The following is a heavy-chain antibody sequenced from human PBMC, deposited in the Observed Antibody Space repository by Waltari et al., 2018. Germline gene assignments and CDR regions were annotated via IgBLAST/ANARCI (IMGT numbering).Heavy chain of an antibody. CDR2: VSQVGANT. J-gene: IGHJ6*02. CDR3: AKDPAYSEYYYYGMDL. V-gene: IGHV3-30*18. Sequence: QVRLVESGGGVVKPGRSLRLSWEGSGIRHTRYGIHWVRQPPGKGLEWVAVVSQVGANTFYADSVKGRFTISRDDSKNTVSLQIHSLRAEDTAVYFCAKDPAYSEYYYYGMDLWGQGTTVTVSS. CDR1: GIRHTRYG. D-gene: IGHD2-15*01.